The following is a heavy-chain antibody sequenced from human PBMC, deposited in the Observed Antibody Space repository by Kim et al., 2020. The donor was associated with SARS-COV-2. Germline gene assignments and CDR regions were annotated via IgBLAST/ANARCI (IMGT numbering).Heavy chain of an antibody. V-gene: IGHV3-53*01. D-gene: IGHD3-10*01. CDR1: GFTVSSYY. J-gene: IGHJ6*02. CDR3: ARELHMTMVRGVNFYYYGRDV. CDR2: INSGGST. Sequence: GGSLRLSCAASGFTVSSYYMSWVRQAPGKGLEWVSVINSGGSTYYADSVKGRFTISSDNSKNTLYLQMNSLRAEDTAVYYCARELHMTMVRGVNFYYYGRDVWGQRTTVTVSS.